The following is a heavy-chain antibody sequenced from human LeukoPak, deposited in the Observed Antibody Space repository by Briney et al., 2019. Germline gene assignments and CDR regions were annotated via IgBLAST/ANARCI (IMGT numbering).Heavy chain of an antibody. V-gene: IGHV4-4*02. CDR3: ARDGVSGRSFDY. Sequence: SETLSLTCAVSGGSISSNWWSWVREPPGEGLGWVGEIYHSGSTNYNPSLKSRVTISVDKSKNQCSLRQSTVPASDTAVYYCARDGVSGRSFDYWGQGTLVTVSS. D-gene: IGHD3-10*01. CDR1: GGSISSNW. CDR2: IYHSGST. J-gene: IGHJ4*02.